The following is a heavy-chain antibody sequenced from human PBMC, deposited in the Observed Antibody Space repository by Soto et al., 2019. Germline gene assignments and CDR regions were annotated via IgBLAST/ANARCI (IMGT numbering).Heavy chain of an antibody. CDR3: GRILRPNYYPMDY. CDR2: IFSNDEK. D-gene: IGHD3-22*01. Sequence: SGPTLVNPTETLTLTCTVSGISLSNDRTGVSWIRQPPGKALEWLAHIFSNDEKSYSTSLKNRLTISKDTSKTQVVLIMTNMVPVDTGTYFCGRILRPNYYPMDYWGPGTQVTVSS. J-gene: IGHJ4*02. V-gene: IGHV2-26*01. CDR1: GISLSNDRTG.